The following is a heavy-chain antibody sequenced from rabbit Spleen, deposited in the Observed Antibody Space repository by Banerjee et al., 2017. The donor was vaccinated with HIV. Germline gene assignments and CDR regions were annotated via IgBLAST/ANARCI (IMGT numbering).Heavy chain of an antibody. CDR1: GFSLRSYH. CDR2: VDVSGGSTT. J-gene: IGHJ4*01. V-gene: IGHV1S40*01. D-gene: IGHD2-1*01. Sequence: QSLEESGGGLVQPTGSLTLTCKASGFSLRSYHICWVRQAPGKGLEWIACVDVSGGSTTHYASWAKGRFTVSKTSSTTATLQMTSLTAADTATYFCARGDSSDDYSDVFFSLWGPGTLVTVS. CDR3: ARGDSSDDYSDVFFSL.